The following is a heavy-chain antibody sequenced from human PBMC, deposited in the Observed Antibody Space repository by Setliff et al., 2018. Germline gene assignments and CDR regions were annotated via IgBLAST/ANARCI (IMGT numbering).Heavy chain of an antibody. D-gene: IGHD3-3*01. CDR1: GYTFNNYD. CDR2: IHPSSGKT. J-gene: IGHJ3*02. Sequence: ASVKVSCKASGYTFNNYDINWVRQAPGQGLEWMGWIHPSSGKTGYALNFQGRVTMTSDTSTNTVYLEVSSLRSEDTAVYFCARDRFYNSWSGTSITAPHDAFDIWGQGTMVTVSS. V-gene: IGHV1-8*02. CDR3: ARDRFYNSWSGTSITAPHDAFDI.